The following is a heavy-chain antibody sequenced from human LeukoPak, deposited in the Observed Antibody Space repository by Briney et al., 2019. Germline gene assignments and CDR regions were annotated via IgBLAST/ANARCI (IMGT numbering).Heavy chain of an antibody. D-gene: IGHD3-22*01. CDR2: IYYSGNT. CDR3: ARSYYDSRDDAFDI. V-gene: IGHV4-59*01. Sequence: PSETLSLTCTVSGGSISTCYWSWIRQPPGKGLEWIGYIYYSGNTNYKPSLKSRVSMSEDTSKNQFSLRLSSVTAADTAVYYCARSYYDSRDDAFDIWGQGTMVTVSS. J-gene: IGHJ3*02. CDR1: GGSISTCY.